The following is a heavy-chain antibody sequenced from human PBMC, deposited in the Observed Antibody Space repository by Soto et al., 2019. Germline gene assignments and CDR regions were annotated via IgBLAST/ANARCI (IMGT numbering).Heavy chain of an antibody. D-gene: IGHD3-22*01. CDR1: GGTFSSYA. J-gene: IGHJ3*02. V-gene: IGHV1-69*13. CDR2: IIPIFGTA. Sequence: GASVKVSCKASGGTFSSYAISWVRQAPGQGLEWMGGIIPIFGTANYAQKFQCRVTITADESTSTAYMELSSLRSEDTAVYYCARGRRDYYDSSGYYPSGAFDIWGQGTMVTVPS. CDR3: ARGRRDYYDSSGYYPSGAFDI.